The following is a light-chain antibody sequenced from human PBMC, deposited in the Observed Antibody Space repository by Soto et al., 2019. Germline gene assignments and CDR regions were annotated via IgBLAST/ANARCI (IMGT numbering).Light chain of an antibody. CDR2: DVS. CDR3: SSYTSSSLHV. CDR1: SSDVGGYNY. J-gene: IGLJ1*01. Sequence: QSALTQPASVSGSPGQSITISCTGTSSDVGGYNYVSWYQQHPGKAPKLMIYDVSNRPSGVSYRFSGSKSGNTASLTISGLQAEDEADYYCSSYTSSSLHVFGTGTKVT. V-gene: IGLV2-14*03.